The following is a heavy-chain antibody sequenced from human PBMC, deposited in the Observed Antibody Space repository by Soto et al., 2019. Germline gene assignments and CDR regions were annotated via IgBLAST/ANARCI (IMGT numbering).Heavy chain of an antibody. Sequence: PGGSLRLSCAASGFTFSSYGMHWVRQAPGKGLEWVAVIWYDGSNKYYADSVKGRFTISRDNSKNTLYLQMNSLRAEDTAVYYCARDSIAYYDRPGNFDFDYWGQGTLVTVSS. J-gene: IGHJ4*02. CDR2: IWYDGSNK. CDR1: GFTFSSYG. V-gene: IGHV3-33*01. D-gene: IGHD3-22*01. CDR3: ARDSIAYYDRPGNFDFDY.